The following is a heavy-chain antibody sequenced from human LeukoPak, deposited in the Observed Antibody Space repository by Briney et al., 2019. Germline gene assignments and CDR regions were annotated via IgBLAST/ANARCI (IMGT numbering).Heavy chain of an antibody. CDR1: GYTFTDYY. D-gene: IGHD3-22*01. J-gene: IGHJ4*02. Sequence: ASVKVSCKASGYTFTDYYMHWVRQAPGQGLEWMGWVYPNSGGTNYAQKFQGRVTMTRDTSISTAYMELSRLRSDDTAVYYCARASYYYDSSGYPGYYFDYSGQGTLVTVSS. V-gene: IGHV1-2*02. CDR2: VYPNSGGT. CDR3: ARASYYYDSSGYPGYYFDY.